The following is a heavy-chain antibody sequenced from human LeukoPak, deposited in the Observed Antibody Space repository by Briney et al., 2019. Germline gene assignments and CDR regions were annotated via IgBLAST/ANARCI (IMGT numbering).Heavy chain of an antibody. Sequence: GGSLRLSCAASGFTFSSYSMNWVRQAPGKGLEWVSHISSSSSTIYYADSVKGRFTISRDNAKNSLCLQMNSLRAEDTAGYYCARAGFTFSDYFGSFFDYWGQGTLVTVSS. CDR1: GFTFSSYS. D-gene: IGHD3-10*01. J-gene: IGHJ4*02. V-gene: IGHV3-48*01. CDR3: ARAGFTFSDYFGSFFDY. CDR2: ISSSSSTI.